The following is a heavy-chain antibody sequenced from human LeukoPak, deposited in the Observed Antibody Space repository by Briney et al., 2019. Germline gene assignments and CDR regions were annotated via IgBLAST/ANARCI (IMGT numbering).Heavy chain of an antibody. CDR1: GFTFSSYS. CDR2: ISSSSSTI. Sequence: GGSLRLSCAAAGFTFSSYSMNWVRQAPGKGLEWVSYISSSSSTIYYADSVKGRFTISRDNAKNSLYLRMNSLRDEDTAVYYCARGPSKYYFDYWGQGTLVTVSS. V-gene: IGHV3-48*02. D-gene: IGHD4-11*01. CDR3: ARGPSKYYFDY. J-gene: IGHJ4*02.